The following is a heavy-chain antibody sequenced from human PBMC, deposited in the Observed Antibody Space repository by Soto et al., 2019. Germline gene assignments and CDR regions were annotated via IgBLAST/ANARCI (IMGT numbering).Heavy chain of an antibody. CDR1: GYTFTIYY. CDR2: IDPSGGGT. CDR3: ARDRVDCSGGNCWRSVEDT. V-gene: IGHV1-46*01. D-gene: IGHD2-15*01. J-gene: IGHJ5*02. Sequence: QVQLVQSGAEVKKPGASVKVSCKASGYTFTIYYMHWVRQAPGQGLEWMGIIDPSGGGTSYAQKFHGSLAMTRDTSTSTVYMELSSLRSEDTAVYYCARDRVDCSGGNCWRSVEDTWGQGTLVTVSS.